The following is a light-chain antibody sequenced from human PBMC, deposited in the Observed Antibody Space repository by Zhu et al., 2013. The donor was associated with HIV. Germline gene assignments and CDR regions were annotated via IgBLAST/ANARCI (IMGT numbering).Light chain of an antibody. CDR3: QQRYNWPPYT. V-gene: IGKV3-11*01. Sequence: EIVLTLSPATLSLSPGDRATLSCRASQSISNYLAWYQQKPGQPPRLLIYDASSRATGIPARFSGSGSGTDFTLTISSLEPEDFAVYYCQQRYNWPPYTFGQGTKLEI. CDR1: QSISNY. J-gene: IGKJ2*01. CDR2: DAS.